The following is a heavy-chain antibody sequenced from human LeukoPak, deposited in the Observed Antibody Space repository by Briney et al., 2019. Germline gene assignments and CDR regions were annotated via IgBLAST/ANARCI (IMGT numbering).Heavy chain of an antibody. D-gene: IGHD6-6*01. CDR1: GFTFDDYA. CDR3: ARDRVKYSSSSFGY. Sequence: PGGSLRLSCAASGFTFDDYAMHWVRQAPGKGLEWVSGISWNSGSIGYADSVKGRFTISRDNAKNSLYLQMNSLRAEDTAVYYCARDRVKYSSSSFGYWGQGTLVTVSS. J-gene: IGHJ4*02. CDR2: ISWNSGSI. V-gene: IGHV3-9*01.